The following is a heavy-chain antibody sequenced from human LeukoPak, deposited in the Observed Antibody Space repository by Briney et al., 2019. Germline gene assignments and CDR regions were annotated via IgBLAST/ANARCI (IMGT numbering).Heavy chain of an antibody. D-gene: IGHD2-2*02. CDR3: ASNIVVVPAAIVP. J-gene: IGHJ5*02. Sequence: ASVKASCKASGYTFTSYDINWVRQATGQGLEWMGWMNPNSGNTGYAQKFQGRVTMTRNTSISTAYMELSSLRSEDTAVYYCASNIVVVPAAIVPWGQGTLVTVSS. CDR2: MNPNSGNT. CDR1: GYTFTSYD. V-gene: IGHV1-8*01.